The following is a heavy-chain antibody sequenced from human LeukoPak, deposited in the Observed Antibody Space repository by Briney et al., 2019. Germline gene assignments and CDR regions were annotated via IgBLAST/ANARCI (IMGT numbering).Heavy chain of an antibody. CDR3: ASSYSSSWPFQH. D-gene: IGHD6-13*01. J-gene: IGHJ1*01. V-gene: IGHV3-30*02. CDR2: IRYDGSNK. CDR1: GFTFSSYG. Sequence: GGSLRLSCAASGFTFSSYGMHWVRQAPGKGLEWVAFIRYDGSNKYYADSVKGRFTISRDNSKNTLYPQMNSLRAEDTAVYYCASSYSSSWPFQHWGQGTLVTVSS.